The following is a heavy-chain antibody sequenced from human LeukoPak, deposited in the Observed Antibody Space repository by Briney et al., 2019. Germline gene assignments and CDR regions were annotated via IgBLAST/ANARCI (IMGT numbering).Heavy chain of an antibody. CDR1: GFTFSNAW. D-gene: IGHD2-15*01. V-gene: IGHV3-15*01. J-gene: IGHJ4*02. Sequence: GESLRLSCAASGFTFSNAWMSWVRQAPGKGLEWVGRIRSKTNGGTTDYAAPVKGRFTISRDDSKNTLYLQMNSLKTEDTAVYYCTTDRYCSGGSCYSGYYSDYWGQGTLVTVSS. CDR3: TTDRYCSGGSCYSGYYSDY. CDR2: IRSKTNGGTT.